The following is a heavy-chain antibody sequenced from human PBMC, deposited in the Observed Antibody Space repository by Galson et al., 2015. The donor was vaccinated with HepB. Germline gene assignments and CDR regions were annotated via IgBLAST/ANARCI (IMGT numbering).Heavy chain of an antibody. J-gene: IGHJ4*02. CDR2: MNPGNGNT. Sequence: SVKVSCKASGYTFTSFAIHWVRQAPGQGPEWMGWMNPGNGNTKYLQKYQGRVTIARGTSATTVYMELNSLRPEDTAVYYCARRGQDWGFDSWGQGTLVTVSS. D-gene: IGHD7-27*01. V-gene: IGHV1-3*01. CDR1: GYTFTSFA. CDR3: ARRGQDWGFDS.